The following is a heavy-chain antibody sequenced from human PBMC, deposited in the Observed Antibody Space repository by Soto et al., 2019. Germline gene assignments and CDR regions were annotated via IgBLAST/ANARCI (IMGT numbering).Heavy chain of an antibody. V-gene: IGHV3-7*01. J-gene: IGHJ3*02. CDR2: IKQDGSEK. CDR3: ARESWRALWKGAFDI. D-gene: IGHD1-1*01. CDR1: GFTFSSYW. Sequence: EVQLVESGGGLVQPGGSLRLSCAASGFTFSSYWMSWVRQAPGKGLEWVANIKQDGSEKYYVDSVKGRFTISRDNAKNSLYLQMNSLRAEDTAVYYCARESWRALWKGAFDIWGQGTMVTVSS.